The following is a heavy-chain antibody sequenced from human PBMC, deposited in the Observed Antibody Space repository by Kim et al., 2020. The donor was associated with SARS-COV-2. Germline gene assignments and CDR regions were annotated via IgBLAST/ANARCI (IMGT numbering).Heavy chain of an antibody. Sequence: SVKVSCKASGGTFSSYAISWVRQAPGQGLEWMGGIIPIFGTANYAQKFQGRVTITADEFTSTAYMELSSLRSEDTAVYYCARGSGRWFGELFHSHYYGMDVWGQGTTVTVSS. CDR1: GGTFSSYA. J-gene: IGHJ6*02. V-gene: IGHV1-69*13. CDR3: ARGSGRWFGELFHSHYYGMDV. CDR2: IIPIFGTA. D-gene: IGHD3-10*01.